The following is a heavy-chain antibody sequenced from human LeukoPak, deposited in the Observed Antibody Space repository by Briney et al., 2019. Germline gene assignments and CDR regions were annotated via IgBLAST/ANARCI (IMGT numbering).Heavy chain of an antibody. J-gene: IGHJ4*02. CDR2: IWYDGSNK. Sequence: GRSLRLSCAASGFTFSSYGMHWVRQAPGKGLEWVAVIWYDGSNKYYADSVKGRFTVSRDNSKNTLYLQMNSLRAEDTAVYYCARDKGDYDTSGSLFVFGGQGTLVTVSS. D-gene: IGHD3-22*01. CDR1: GFTFSSYG. V-gene: IGHV3-33*01. CDR3: ARDKGDYDTSGSLFVF.